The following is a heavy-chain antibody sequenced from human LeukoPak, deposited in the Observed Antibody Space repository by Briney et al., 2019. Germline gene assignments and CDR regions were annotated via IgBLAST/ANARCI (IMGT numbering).Heavy chain of an antibody. CDR1: AFTLSSRE. CDR2: ISDSGNTI. D-gene: IGHD3-10*01. Sequence: GGSLRLSCEGSAFTLSSREMSWVRQAPGKGLEWVAYISDSGNTIFYAASVKGRFTISRDNAKNSLFLQMNSLSAEDSAIYYCAGDRGFGEGINWFDPWGQGTLVTVSS. J-gene: IGHJ5*02. CDR3: AGDRGFGEGINWFDP. V-gene: IGHV3-48*03.